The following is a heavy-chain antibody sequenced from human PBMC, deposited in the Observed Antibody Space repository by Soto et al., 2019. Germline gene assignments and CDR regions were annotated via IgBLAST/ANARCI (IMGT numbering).Heavy chain of an antibody. CDR3: ATGITMVRGAPPYYYYYYYMDV. CDR1: GYTFTGYY. V-gene: IGHV1-2*04. CDR2: INPNSGGT. Sequence: GASVKVSCKSSGYTFTGYYMHCVRQAPGQGLEWMGWINPNSGGTNYAQKFQGWVTMTRDTSISTAYMELSRLRSDDTAVYYCATGITMVRGAPPYYYYYYYMDVWGKGTTVTVSS. J-gene: IGHJ6*03. D-gene: IGHD3-10*01.